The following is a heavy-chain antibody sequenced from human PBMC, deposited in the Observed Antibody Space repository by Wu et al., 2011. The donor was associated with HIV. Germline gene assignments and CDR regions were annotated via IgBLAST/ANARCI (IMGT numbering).Heavy chain of an antibody. J-gene: IGHJ4*02. CDR1: GGTFSSYA. V-gene: IGHV1-69*14. D-gene: IGHD1-1*01. CDR3: ARGDNLPLTKRYYFHY. Sequence: QVQLVQSGAEVKKPGSSVKVSCKASGGTFSSYAISWVRQAPGQGLEWMGGIIPTFGTANYAQKFQDRVTITADKSTSTVYMELSSLRSEDTAVYYCARGDNLPLTKRYYFHYWGQGTLVTVSS. CDR2: IIPTFGTA.